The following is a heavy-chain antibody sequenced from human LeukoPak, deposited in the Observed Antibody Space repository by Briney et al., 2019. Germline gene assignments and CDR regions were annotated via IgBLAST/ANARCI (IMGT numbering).Heavy chain of an antibody. CDR1: GFTFSNYR. CDR2: ISYDGSSK. V-gene: IGHV3-30*03. Sequence: PGGSLRLSCAASGFTFSNYRMTWVRQAPGKGLEWVAVISYDGSSKYYADSVKGRFTISRDNSKNTLYLQMNSLRAEDTAVYYCARARSSYGYGDAFDIWGQGTMVTVSS. J-gene: IGHJ3*02. CDR3: ARARSSYGYGDAFDI. D-gene: IGHD5-18*01.